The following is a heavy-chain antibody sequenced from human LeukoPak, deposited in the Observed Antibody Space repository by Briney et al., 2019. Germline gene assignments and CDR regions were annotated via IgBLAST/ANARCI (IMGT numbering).Heavy chain of an antibody. Sequence: PSETLSLTCTVSGGSVSSNSNYWSWIRQHPGKGLEWIGYVYNSGSTYYSPSLRSRLSMSVDTSKNQFSLNLRSVTAADTAVYFCARAILTASGSVWYFDLWGRGTLVTVSS. CDR1: GGSVSSNSNY. D-gene: IGHD3-3*01. CDR3: ARAILTASGSVWYFDL. J-gene: IGHJ2*01. CDR2: VYNSGST. V-gene: IGHV4-31*03.